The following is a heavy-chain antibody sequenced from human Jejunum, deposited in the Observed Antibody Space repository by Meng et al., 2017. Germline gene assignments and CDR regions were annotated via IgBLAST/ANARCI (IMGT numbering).Heavy chain of an antibody. CDR1: GGSVSGGTYY. D-gene: IGHD6-6*01. J-gene: IGHJ3*02. CDR3: ARVVEQLVLELNTFDI. Sequence: SETLSLTCTVSGGSVSGGTYYWSWIRQPPGKGLEWIGYIYYSGSTNYNPSLKSRVTISVDTSKNQFSLKLSSVTAADTAVYYCARVVEQLVLELNTFDIWGQGTMVTVSS. CDR2: IYYSGST. V-gene: IGHV4-61*01.